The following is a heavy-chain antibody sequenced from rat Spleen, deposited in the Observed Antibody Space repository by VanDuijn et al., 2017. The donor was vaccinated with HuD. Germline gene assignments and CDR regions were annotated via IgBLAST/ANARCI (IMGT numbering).Heavy chain of an antibody. CDR3: ARRGILRIRDFDY. D-gene: IGHD1-6*01. CDR1: GFTFSNYG. V-gene: IGHV5S13*01. CDR2: LSTGGGNT. Sequence: EVQLVESGGGLVQPGSSLKLSCAASGFTFSNYGMAWARQAPTKGLEWVASLSTGGGNTYYRDSVKGRFTISRENAKNTLYLQMDSLRSEDTATYYCARRGILRIRDFDYWGQGVMVTVSS. J-gene: IGHJ2*01.